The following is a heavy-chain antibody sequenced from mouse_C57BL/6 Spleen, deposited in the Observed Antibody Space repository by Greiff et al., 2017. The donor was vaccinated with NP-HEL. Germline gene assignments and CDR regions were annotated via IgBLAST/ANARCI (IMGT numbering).Heavy chain of an antibody. D-gene: IGHD4-1*01. J-gene: IGHJ2*01. CDR1: GYTFTDYE. Sequence: QVQLKESGAELVRPGASVTLSCKASGYTFTDYEMHWVKQTPVHGLEWIGAIDPETGGTAYNQKFKGKAILTADKSSSTAYMELRSLTSEDSAVYYCTRLGGDFDYWGQGTTLTVSS. V-gene: IGHV1-15*01. CDR3: TRLGGDFDY. CDR2: IDPETGGT.